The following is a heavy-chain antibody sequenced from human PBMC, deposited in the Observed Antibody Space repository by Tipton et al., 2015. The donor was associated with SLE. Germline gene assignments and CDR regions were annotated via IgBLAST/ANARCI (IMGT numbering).Heavy chain of an antibody. CDR1: SGSITSYY. CDR3: ARALGGTLGFDY. Sequence: TLSLTCTVSSGSITSYYWSWIRQAPGKGLEWIGFIYYTGSTNYSPSFKSRALISVDTNKNQVYLNMSSVTAADTAVYFCARALGGTLGFDYWGQGALVSVSA. V-gene: IGHV4-59*01. D-gene: IGHD1-26*01. J-gene: IGHJ4*02. CDR2: IYYTGST.